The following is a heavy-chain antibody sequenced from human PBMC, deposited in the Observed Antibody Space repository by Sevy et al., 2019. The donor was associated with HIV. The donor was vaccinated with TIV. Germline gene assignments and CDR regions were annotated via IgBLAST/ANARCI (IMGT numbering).Heavy chain of an antibody. V-gene: IGHV3-7*01. Sequence: GGSLRLSCAASGFTLNSYWMSWVRQAPGKGLEWVANIKQDGSVKSYVDSVKGRFTISRDNARNLVYLQMSSLPAEDTALYYCVRAIAADTSLWGQGTLVTVSS. D-gene: IGHD6-13*01. J-gene: IGHJ4*02. CDR2: IKQDGSVK. CDR3: VRAIAADTSL. CDR1: GFTLNSYW.